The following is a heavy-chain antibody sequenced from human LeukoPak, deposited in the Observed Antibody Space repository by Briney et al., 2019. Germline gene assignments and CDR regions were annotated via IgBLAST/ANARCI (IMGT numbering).Heavy chain of an antibody. CDR2: IYYGGST. CDR3: ARWTCGSGSYCKGNWFDP. D-gene: IGHD3-10*01. V-gene: IGHV4-59*01. CDR1: GGSINSYY. J-gene: IGHJ5*02. Sequence: PSETLSLTCTVSGGSINSYYWSWIRQPPGKGLEWIGYIYYGGSTNYNPSLKSRVTISVDTSKNQFSLKLSSVTAADTAVYYCARWTCGSGSYCKGNWFDPWGQGTLVTVSS.